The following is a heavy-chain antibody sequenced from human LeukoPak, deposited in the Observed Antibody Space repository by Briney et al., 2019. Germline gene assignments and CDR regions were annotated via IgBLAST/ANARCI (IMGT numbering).Heavy chain of an antibody. D-gene: IGHD2-2*01. J-gene: IGHJ4*02. CDR1: GYTSTTYW. V-gene: IGHV5-51*01. Sequence: GESLKISCKGSGYTSTTYWIAWVRQMPGKGLEWMGIIYPGDSDTRYSPSFQGQVTISADKSIRAAYLQWSSLKASDTAMYYCARVFCSSISCYADFDYWGQGTLVTVSS. CDR3: ARVFCSSISCYADFDY. CDR2: IYPGDSDT.